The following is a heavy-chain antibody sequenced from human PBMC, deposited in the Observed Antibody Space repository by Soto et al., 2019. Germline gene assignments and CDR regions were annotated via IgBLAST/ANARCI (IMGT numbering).Heavy chain of an antibody. D-gene: IGHD4-17*01. CDR2: ISYDGSNK. CDR3: ARDYGDFEDHGMDV. V-gene: IGHV3-30-3*01. Sequence: QAQLVESGGGVVQPGRSLRLSCAASGFTFSSYAMDWVRQAPGKGLEWVAVISYDGSNKHYADSVKGRFTISRDNSKKTLYLQMNSVRAEDTAVYYCARDYGDFEDHGMDVW. J-gene: IGHJ6*01. CDR1: GFTFSSYA.